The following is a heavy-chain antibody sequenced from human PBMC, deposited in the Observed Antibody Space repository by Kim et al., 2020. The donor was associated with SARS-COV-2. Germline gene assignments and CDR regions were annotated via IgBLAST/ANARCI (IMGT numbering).Heavy chain of an antibody. CDR2: GDIT. J-gene: IGHJ4*02. CDR3: ANPRQPDY. Sequence: GDITRSANSVKGRFTISRDNSKNALYLQMSSLRAEDTAIYYCANPRQPDYWGQGTLVTVSS. D-gene: IGHD6-13*01. V-gene: IGHV3-23*01.